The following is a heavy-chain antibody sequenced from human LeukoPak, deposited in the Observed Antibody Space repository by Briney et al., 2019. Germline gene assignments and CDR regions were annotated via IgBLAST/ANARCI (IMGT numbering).Heavy chain of an antibody. CDR3: AKGRSDFDY. CDR1: GFTFSSYW. CDR2: INQDGSEK. V-gene: IGHV3-7*03. J-gene: IGHJ4*02. Sequence: GSLRLSCAASGFTFSSYWMSWVRQAPGKGLEWVANINQDGSEKYYVDSVKGRFTISRDNSKNTLYLQMNSLRAEDTAVYYCAKGRSDFDYWGQGTLVTVSS.